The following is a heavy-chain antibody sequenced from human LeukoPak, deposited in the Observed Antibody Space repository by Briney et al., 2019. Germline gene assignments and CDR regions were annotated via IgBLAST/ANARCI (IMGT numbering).Heavy chain of an antibody. Sequence: PSETLSLTCTVSGGSISSGGYYWSWIRQHPGKGLEWIGYIYYSGSTYYNPSLKSRVAISVDTSKNQFSLKLSSVTAADTAVYYCARVGGSGWSLDYWGQGTLVTVSS. CDR2: IYYSGST. V-gene: IGHV4-31*03. D-gene: IGHD6-19*01. J-gene: IGHJ4*02. CDR1: GGSISSGGYY. CDR3: ARVGGSGWSLDY.